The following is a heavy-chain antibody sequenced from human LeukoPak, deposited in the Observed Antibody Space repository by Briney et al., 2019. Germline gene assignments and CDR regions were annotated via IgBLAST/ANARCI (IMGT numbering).Heavy chain of an antibody. CDR3: ARDGALGDYYYGMDV. J-gene: IGHJ6*02. CDR2: INPNSGGT. D-gene: IGHD3-10*01. Sequence: ASVKVSCKASGYTFTGYYMHWVRQAPGQGLEWMGWINPNSGGTNYAQKFQGRVTMTRDTSIITAYMELSRLRSDDTAVYYCARDGALGDYYYGMDVWGQGTTVTVSS. V-gene: IGHV1-2*02. CDR1: GYTFTGYY.